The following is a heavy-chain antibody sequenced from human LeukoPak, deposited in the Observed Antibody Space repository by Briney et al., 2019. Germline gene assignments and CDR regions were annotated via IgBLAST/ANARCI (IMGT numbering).Heavy chain of an antibody. D-gene: IGHD5-12*01. CDR1: GGSISSSSYY. CDR3: AREVGGYDSPFDY. CDR2: IYYSGST. Sequence: PSGTLSLTCTVSGGSISSSSYYWGWIRQPPGKGLEWIGSIYYSGSTYYNPSLKSRVTISVDTSKNQFSLKLSSVTAADTAVYYCAREVGGYDSPFDYWGQGTLVTVSS. V-gene: IGHV4-39*02. J-gene: IGHJ4*02.